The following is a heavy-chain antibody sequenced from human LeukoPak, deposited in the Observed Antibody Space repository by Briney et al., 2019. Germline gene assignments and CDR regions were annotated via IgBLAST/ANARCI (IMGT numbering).Heavy chain of an antibody. V-gene: IGHV4-31*03. CDR3: ARTIARYSSSSVDFDY. CDR2: IYYSGST. Sequence: SQTLSPTCTVSGGSISSGGYYWSWIRQHPGKGLEWIGYIYYSGSTYYNPSLKSRVTISVDTSKNQFSLKLSSVTAADTAVYYCARTIARYSSSSVDFDYWGQGTLVTVSS. CDR1: GGSISSGGYY. J-gene: IGHJ4*02. D-gene: IGHD6-6*01.